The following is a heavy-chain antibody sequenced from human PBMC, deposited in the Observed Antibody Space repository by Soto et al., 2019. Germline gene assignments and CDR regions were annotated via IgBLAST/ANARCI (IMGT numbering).Heavy chain of an antibody. Sequence: QVQLVESGGGVVQPGRSLRLSCAASGFTFSSYGMHWVRQAPGKGLEWVAVIWYDGSNKYYADSVKGRFTISRDNSKNTLYLQMNSLRAEDTAVYYGAGQQLRFWEWSMDVWGQGTTVTVSS. CDR1: GFTFSSYG. D-gene: IGHD3-3*01. J-gene: IGHJ6*02. CDR3: AGQQLRFWEWSMDV. V-gene: IGHV3-33*01. CDR2: IWYDGSNK.